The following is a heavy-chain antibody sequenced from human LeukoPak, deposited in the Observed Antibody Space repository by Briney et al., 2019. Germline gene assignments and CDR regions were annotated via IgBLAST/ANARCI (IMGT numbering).Heavy chain of an antibody. D-gene: IGHD7-27*01. Sequence: SETLSPTCAVSGASISSSNWWSWVRQPPGRGLEWIGSIYYSGSTDYNPSLKSRVTISVDTSKNQFSLKLSSVTAADTAVYYCARHARETGDFDYWGQGTLVTVSS. CDR1: GASISSSNW. CDR3: ARHARETGDFDY. V-gene: IGHV4-39*01. J-gene: IGHJ4*02. CDR2: IYYSGST.